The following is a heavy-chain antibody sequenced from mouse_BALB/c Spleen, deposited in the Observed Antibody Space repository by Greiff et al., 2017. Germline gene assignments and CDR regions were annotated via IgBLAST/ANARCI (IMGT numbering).Heavy chain of an antibody. CDR2: ISDGGSYT. CDR1: GFTFSDYY. V-gene: IGHV5-4*02. Sequence: EVKLQESGGGLVKPGGSLKLSCAASGFTFSDYYMYWVRQTPEKRLEWVATISDGGSYTYYPDSVKGRFTISRDNAKNNLYLQMSSLKSEDTAMYYCARDYAWFAYWGQGTLVTVSA. D-gene: IGHD2-12*01. CDR3: ARDYAWFAY. J-gene: IGHJ3*01.